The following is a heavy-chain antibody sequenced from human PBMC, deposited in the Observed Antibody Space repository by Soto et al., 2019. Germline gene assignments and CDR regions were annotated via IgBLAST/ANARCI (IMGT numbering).Heavy chain of an antibody. J-gene: IGHJ6*02. Sequence: SETLSLTCTVSGGSISSSSYYWGWIRQPPGKGLEWIGSIYYSGSTYYNPSLKSRVTISVDTSKNQFSLKLSSVTAADTSVYYCARPYYYGSGKDVWGQGTTVTVSS. V-gene: IGHV4-39*01. CDR3: ARPYYYGSGKDV. D-gene: IGHD3-10*01. CDR2: IYYSGST. CDR1: GGSISSSSYY.